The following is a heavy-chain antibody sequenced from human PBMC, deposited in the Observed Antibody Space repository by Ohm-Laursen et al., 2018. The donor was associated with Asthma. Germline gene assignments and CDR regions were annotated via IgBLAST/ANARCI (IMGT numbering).Heavy chain of an antibody. CDR1: GGSISSGGYY. V-gene: IGHV4-31*03. J-gene: IGHJ3*02. CDR2: IYYSGST. CDR3: ARDRVVVAAAYRHDAFDI. D-gene: IGHD2-15*01. Sequence: SQTLSLTCTVSGGSISSGGYYWSWIRQHPGKGLEWIGYIYYSGSTYYNPSLKSRVTISVDTSKNQFSLKLSSVTAADTAVYYCARDRVVVAAAYRHDAFDIWGQGKMVTASS.